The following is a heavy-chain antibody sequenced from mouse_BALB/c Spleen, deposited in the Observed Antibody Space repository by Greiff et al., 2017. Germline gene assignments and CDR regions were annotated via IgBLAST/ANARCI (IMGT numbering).Heavy chain of an antibody. J-gene: IGHJ4*01. CDR1: GFTFTDYY. Sequence: EVHLVESGGGLVQPGGSLRLSCATSGFTFTDYYMSWVRQPPGKALEWLGFIRNKANGYTTEYSASVKGRFTISRDNSQSILYLQMNTLRAEDSATYYCARDEYDAMDYWGQGTSVTVSS. CDR2: IRNKANGYTT. CDR3: ARDEYDAMDY. V-gene: IGHV7-3*02. D-gene: IGHD5-2*01.